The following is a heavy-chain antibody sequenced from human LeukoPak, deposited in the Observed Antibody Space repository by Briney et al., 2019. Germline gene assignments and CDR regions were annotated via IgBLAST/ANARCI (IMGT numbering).Heavy chain of an antibody. J-gene: IGHJ5*02. CDR3: ARQDIVVVPAAIIGGFWFDP. CDR1: GGSISSSSYY. D-gene: IGHD2-2*02. CDR2: IYYSGST. V-gene: IGHV4-39*01. Sequence: SETLSLTCTVSGGSISSSSYYWGWIRQPPGKGLEWIGSIYYSGSTYYNPSLKSRVTISVDTSKNQFPLKLSSVTAADTAVYYCARQDIVVVPAAIIGGFWFDPWGQGTLVTVSS.